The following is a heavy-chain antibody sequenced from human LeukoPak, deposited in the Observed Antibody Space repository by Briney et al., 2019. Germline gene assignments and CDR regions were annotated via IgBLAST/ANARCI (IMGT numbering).Heavy chain of an antibody. J-gene: IGHJ4*02. D-gene: IGHD1-26*01. CDR2: IYHSGTT. V-gene: IGHV4-38-2*01. CDR3: ARHSSKVSGIDY. CDR1: GYSISSGYY. Sequence: SETLSLTCAVSGYSISSGYYWGWIRQPPGKGLEWIGSIYHSGTTYYNPSLKSRVTISVDTSKNPFSLILSSVTAADTALYYCARHSSKVSGIDYWGQGTLVTVSS.